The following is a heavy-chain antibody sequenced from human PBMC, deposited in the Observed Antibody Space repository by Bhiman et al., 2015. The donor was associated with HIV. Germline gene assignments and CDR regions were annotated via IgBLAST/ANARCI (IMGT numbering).Heavy chain of an antibody. D-gene: IGHD3-22*01. Sequence: QVQLVESGGGVVQPGRSLRLSCAASGFPFSNYGMHWVRQAPGKGLEWVAVISFDGTHKYYTDSVKGRFTISRDNFKNTLYLQINSLRAEDTAVYYCAKDRRELVITDFDYWGQGTLVTVS. V-gene: IGHV3-30*18. CDR3: AKDRRELVITDFDY. CDR1: GFPFSNYG. CDR2: ISFDGTHK. J-gene: IGHJ4*02.